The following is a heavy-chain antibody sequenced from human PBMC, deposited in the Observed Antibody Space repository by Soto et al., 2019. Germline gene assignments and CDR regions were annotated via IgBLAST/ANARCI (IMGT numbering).Heavy chain of an antibody. D-gene: IGHD2-2*01. CDR1: GFTFSSYS. CDR3: AREGNQLLLGRPFDY. Sequence: GGSLRLSCAASGFTFSSYSMNWVRQAPGKGLEWVSSISSSSSYIYYADSVKGRFTISRDNAKNSLYLQMNSLRAEDTAVYYCAREGNQLLLGRPFDYWGQGTLVTVSS. J-gene: IGHJ4*02. CDR2: ISSSSSYI. V-gene: IGHV3-21*01.